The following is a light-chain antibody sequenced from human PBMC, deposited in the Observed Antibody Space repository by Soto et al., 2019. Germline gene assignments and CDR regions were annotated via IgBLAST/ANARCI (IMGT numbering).Light chain of an antibody. CDR1: SSDVGSYNR. Sequence: QSALTQPPSVSGSPGQSVTISCTGTSSDVGSYNRLSWYQQPPGTAPKLIMYEVNTRPSGLPDRFSGSKSGSTASLTISGLKDEDDADYYCSLYISGSTYVFGTGTKLTVL. CDR3: SLYISGSTYV. V-gene: IGLV2-18*01. J-gene: IGLJ1*01. CDR2: EVN.